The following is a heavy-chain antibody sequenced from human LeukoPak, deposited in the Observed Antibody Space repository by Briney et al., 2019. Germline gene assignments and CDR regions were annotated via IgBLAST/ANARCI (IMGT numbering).Heavy chain of an antibody. V-gene: IGHV3-7*04. D-gene: IGHD2-2*01. J-gene: IGHJ6*02. CDR2: INHNGNVN. CDR1: GFTFSNYA. Sequence: TGGSLRLSCAASGFTFSNYAMNWARQAPGKGLEWVASINHNGNVNYYVDSVKGRFTISRDNAKNSLYLQMNSLRAEDTAVYYCARVPAATSWGQGTTVTVSS. CDR3: ARVPAATS.